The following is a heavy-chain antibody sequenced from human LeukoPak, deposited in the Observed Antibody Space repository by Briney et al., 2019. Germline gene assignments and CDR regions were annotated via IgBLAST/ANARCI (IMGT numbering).Heavy chain of an antibody. CDR2: IYYSGST. J-gene: IGHJ4*02. D-gene: IGHD3-10*01. V-gene: IGHV4-59*01. CDR1: GGPINSYY. CDR3: ARETAYGSGSSFDY. Sequence: SETLSLTCTVSGGPINSYYWSWIRQPPGRGLEWIGYIYYSGSTNYNPSLKSRVTISVDTSKNQFSLKLSSVTAADTAVYYCARETAYGSGSSFDYWGQGTLVTVSS.